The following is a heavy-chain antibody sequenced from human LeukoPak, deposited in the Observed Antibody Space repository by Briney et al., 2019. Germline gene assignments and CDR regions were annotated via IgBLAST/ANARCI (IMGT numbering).Heavy chain of an antibody. D-gene: IGHD3-22*01. CDR2: ISSSSSYI. Sequence: GGSLRLSCAASGFTFSSYSMNWVRQAPGKGLEWVSSISSSSSYIYYADSVKGRFTISRDNAKNSLYLQMNSLRAEDTAVYYCAKDRLRYYYDSSGYPPLDYWGQGTLVTVSS. CDR1: GFTFSSYS. CDR3: AKDRLRYYYDSSGYPPLDY. V-gene: IGHV3-21*01. J-gene: IGHJ4*02.